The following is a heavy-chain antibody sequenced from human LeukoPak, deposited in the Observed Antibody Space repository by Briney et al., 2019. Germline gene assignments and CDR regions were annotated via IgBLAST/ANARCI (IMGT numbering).Heavy chain of an antibody. J-gene: IGHJ6*03. CDR1: GYTFTDYY. V-gene: IGHV1-2*02. CDR2: INPNSGGT. Sequence: GASVKVSCKASGYTFTDYYMHWVRQAPGQGLEWMGWINPNSGGTNYAQKFQGRVTVTRDTSISTAYMELSRLRSDDTAVYYCAREAYDSGSFRTDYYYMDVWGKGTTVTISS. CDR3: AREAYDSGSFRTDYYYMDV. D-gene: IGHD3-10*01.